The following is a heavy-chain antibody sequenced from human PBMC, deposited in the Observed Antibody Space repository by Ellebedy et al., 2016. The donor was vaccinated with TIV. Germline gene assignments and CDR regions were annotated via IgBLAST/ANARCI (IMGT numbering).Heavy chain of an antibody. D-gene: IGHD3-9*01. CDR2: IFYSGTT. J-gene: IGHJ5*02. CDR3: AGFHDYQILRWGPAFDP. V-gene: IGHV4-59*01. Sequence: PSETLSLTCTVSGDSMSSFFWSWFRQPPGKGLEWIGYIFYSGTTNYNPSLKSRVTISVDTSKNQFSLRLNSVTTADTAVYYCAGFHDYQILRWGPAFDPWGPGILVSVPS. CDR1: GDSMSSFF.